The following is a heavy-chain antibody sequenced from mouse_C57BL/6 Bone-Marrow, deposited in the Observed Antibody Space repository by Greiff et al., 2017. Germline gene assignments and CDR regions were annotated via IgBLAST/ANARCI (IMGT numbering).Heavy chain of an antibody. J-gene: IGHJ3*01. CDR2: IWGVGST. CDR1: GFSLTSYG. Sequence: VQVVESGPGLVAPSQSLSITCTVSGFSLTSYGVDWVRQSPGKGLEWLGVIWGVGSTNYNSALKSRLSISKDYSESQVFLQMNSLQTDDTAMYYCASAPDGYRFAYWGQGSLVTVSA. CDR3: ASAPDGYRFAY. D-gene: IGHD2-3*01. V-gene: IGHV2-6*01.